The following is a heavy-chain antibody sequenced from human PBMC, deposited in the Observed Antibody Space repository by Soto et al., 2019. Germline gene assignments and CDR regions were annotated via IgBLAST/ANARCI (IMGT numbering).Heavy chain of an antibody. D-gene: IGHD3-9*01. CDR3: ARGGKLRYFDWFDR. Sequence: SETLSLTCTVSSGSISGYYWSWIQQSPGKGLEWIGYIYYSGYTDYNPSLKSRVTISVDTSKNQFSLKLTSVTAADTAVYYCARGGKLRYFDWFDRWGQGTLVTVSS. CDR2: IYYSGYT. CDR1: SGSISGYY. J-gene: IGHJ5*02. V-gene: IGHV4-59*01.